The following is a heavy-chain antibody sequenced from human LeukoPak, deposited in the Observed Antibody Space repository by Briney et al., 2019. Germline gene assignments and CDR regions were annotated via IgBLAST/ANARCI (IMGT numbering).Heavy chain of an antibody. J-gene: IGHJ4*02. CDR1: GFTFSSYW. D-gene: IGHD3-10*01. V-gene: IGHV3-74*01. Sequence: PGGSLRLSCAASGFTFSSYWMHWVRQAQGKGLVWVSRINSDGSSTSYADSVKGRFTISRDNAKNTLYLQMNSLRAEDTAVYYCAREPPEVLWFGGFDYWGQGTLVTVSS. CDR3: AREPPEVLWFGGFDY. CDR2: INSDGSST.